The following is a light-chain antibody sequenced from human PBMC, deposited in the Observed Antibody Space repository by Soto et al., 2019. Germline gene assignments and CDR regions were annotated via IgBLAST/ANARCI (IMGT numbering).Light chain of an antibody. CDR1: QSVSSSY. CDR2: ATS. V-gene: IGKV3-20*01. Sequence: EIVFTQSPGTLSLSPGERATLSCRASQSVSSSYLAWYQQKPGQAPRLLIYATSSRAIGVPDRFTGSGSGTDFTLTISRLEPEDFAVYYCQHYGRSPMFGQGTKVDIK. CDR3: QHYGRSPM. J-gene: IGKJ1*01.